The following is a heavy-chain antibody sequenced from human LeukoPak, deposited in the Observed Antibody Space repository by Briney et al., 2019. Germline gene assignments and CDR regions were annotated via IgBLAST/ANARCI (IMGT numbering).Heavy chain of an antibody. CDR2: IYHSGST. V-gene: IGHV4-38-2*02. D-gene: IGHD3-10*01. CDR1: GYSISSGYY. CDR3: ARRAHITMVRGVIRGNWFDP. J-gene: IGHJ5*02. Sequence: SPSETLSLTCTVSGYSISSGYYWGWIRQPPGKGLEWIGSIYHSGSTYYNPSLKSRVTISVDTSKNQFSLKLSSVTAADTAVYYCARRAHITMVRGVIRGNWFDPWGQGTLVTVSS.